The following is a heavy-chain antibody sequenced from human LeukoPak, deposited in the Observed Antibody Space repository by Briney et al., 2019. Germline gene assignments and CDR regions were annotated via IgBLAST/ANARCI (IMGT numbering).Heavy chain of an antibody. J-gene: IGHJ4*02. CDR2: INPNSGGT. CDR1: GYTFTGYY. D-gene: IGHD5-18*01. V-gene: IGHV1-2*02. Sequence: GASVKVSCKASGYTFTGYYMHWVRQAPGQGLEWMGWINPNSGGTNYAQKFQGRVTITADKSTSTAYMELSSLRSEDTAVYYCARDRVSGGYSYGLMSYYFDYWGQGTLVTVSS. CDR3: ARDRVSGGYSYGLMSYYFDY.